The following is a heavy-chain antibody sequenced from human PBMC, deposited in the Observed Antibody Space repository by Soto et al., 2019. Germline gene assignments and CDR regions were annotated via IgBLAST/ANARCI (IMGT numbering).Heavy chain of an antibody. Sequence: EVQLLDSGGGLVQPGGSLRLSCAASGFTFSSSAMSWVRQAPGKGLEWVSAVSGSGGTTYYADSARGRFTISRDNSKNTLYLQMNSLRAEDTAIYFCARCTVDTIVTSGWCHYLDPWGQGTLVTVSS. CDR3: ARCTVDTIVTSGWCHYLDP. V-gene: IGHV3-23*01. J-gene: IGHJ5*02. CDR1: GFTFSSSA. CDR2: VSGSGGTT. D-gene: IGHD6-19*01.